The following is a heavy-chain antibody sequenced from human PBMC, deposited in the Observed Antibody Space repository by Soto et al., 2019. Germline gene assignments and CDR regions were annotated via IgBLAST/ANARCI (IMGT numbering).Heavy chain of an antibody. CDR3: ARYYSQWLVPYAFDI. V-gene: IGHV1-69*13. CDR2: IIPIFGTA. CDR1: GDTFSSYA. J-gene: IGHJ3*02. Sequence: GASVKVSCKASGDTFSSYAISWVRQAPGQGLEWMGGIIPIFGTASYAQKFQGRVTITADESTSTAYMELSSLRSEDTAVYYCARYYSQWLVPYAFDIWGQGTMVTVSS. D-gene: IGHD6-19*01.